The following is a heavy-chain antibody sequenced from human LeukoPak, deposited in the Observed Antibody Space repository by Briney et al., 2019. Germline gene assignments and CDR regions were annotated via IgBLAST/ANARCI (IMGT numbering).Heavy chain of an antibody. V-gene: IGHV3-23*01. CDR1: GFTFSSYA. CDR3: AKDRAAAGTDY. Sequence: GALRLSCAASGFTFSSYAMSWVRPAPGKGLEWVSAISDSGGSRYSADSVKGRFTISRDNSKNTLYLQMNSLRAEDTAVYYCAKDRAAAGTDYWGQGTLVTVSS. J-gene: IGHJ4*02. CDR2: ISDSGGSR. D-gene: IGHD6-13*01.